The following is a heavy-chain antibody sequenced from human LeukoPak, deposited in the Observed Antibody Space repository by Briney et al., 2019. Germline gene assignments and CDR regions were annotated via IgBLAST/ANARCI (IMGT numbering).Heavy chain of an antibody. CDR1: GFTFSTYN. CDR3: ARNPAGIGDY. Sequence: PGGSLRLFCVASGFTFSTYNMNWVRQAPGKGLEWVSFISSGSEIIYYADSVKGRFTVSRDNDKKSLYLQMNSLRDVDTAVYYCARNPAGIGDYLGQGTLVTVSS. CDR2: ISSGSEII. J-gene: IGHJ4*02. D-gene: IGHD1-1*01. V-gene: IGHV3-48*02.